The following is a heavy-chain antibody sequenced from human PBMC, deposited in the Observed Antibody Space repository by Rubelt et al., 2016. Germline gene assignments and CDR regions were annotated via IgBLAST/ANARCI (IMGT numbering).Heavy chain of an antibody. Sequence: APGKGLEWVAVIWYDGSNKYYADSVKGRFTISRDNSKNTLYLQMNSLRAEDTAVYYCARDLTSWYFDHWGQGTLVTVSS. CDR2: IWYDGSNK. CDR3: ARDLTSWYFDH. V-gene: IGHV3-33*01. J-gene: IGHJ4*02. D-gene: IGHD6-6*01.